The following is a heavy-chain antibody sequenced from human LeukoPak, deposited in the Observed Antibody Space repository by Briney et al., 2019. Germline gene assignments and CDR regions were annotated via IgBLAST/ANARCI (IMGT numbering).Heavy chain of an antibody. CDR1: GFAFGSNW. V-gene: IGHV3-74*01. CDR3: ASRTGYDYVWGSYRYTLAGGYGMDV. D-gene: IGHD3-16*02. CDR2: INSDGSST. Sequence: PGGSLRLSCAASGFAFGSNWMHWVRQAPGKGLVWVSRINSDGSSTSYADSVKGRFTISRDNAKNTLYLQMNSLRAEDTAVYYCASRTGYDYVWGSYRYTLAGGYGMDVWGQGTTVTVSS. J-gene: IGHJ6*02.